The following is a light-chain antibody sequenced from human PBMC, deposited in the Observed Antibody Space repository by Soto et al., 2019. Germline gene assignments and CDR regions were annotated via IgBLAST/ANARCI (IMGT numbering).Light chain of an antibody. CDR3: SSYTSSSTSLYV. J-gene: IGLJ1*01. Sequence: QSALTQPASVSGSPGQSITISCTGTSSDVRGYNYVSWYQQHPGKAPKLMIYEVSNRPSGVSNRFSGSKSGNTASLTISGLQAEDEADYYCSSYTSSSTSLYVFGTGTKLTVL. V-gene: IGLV2-14*01. CDR2: EVS. CDR1: SSDVRGYNY.